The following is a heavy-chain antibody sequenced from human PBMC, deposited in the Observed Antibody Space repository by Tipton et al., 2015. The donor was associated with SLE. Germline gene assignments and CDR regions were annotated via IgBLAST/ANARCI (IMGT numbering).Heavy chain of an antibody. CDR1: GGSISSGNYY. J-gene: IGHJ4*02. Sequence: TLSLTCTVSGGSISSGNYYWSWIRQPAGKGLEWIGYIYTSGSTNYNPSLKSRVTISVDTSRSQFSLTLSSVTAADTAVYYCARGGWELSFDYWGQGTLVTVSS. V-gene: IGHV4-61*09. CDR2: IYTSGST. CDR3: ARGGWELSFDY. D-gene: IGHD1-26*01.